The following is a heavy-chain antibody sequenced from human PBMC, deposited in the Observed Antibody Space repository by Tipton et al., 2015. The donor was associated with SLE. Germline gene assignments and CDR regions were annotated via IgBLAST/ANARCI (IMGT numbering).Heavy chain of an antibody. Sequence: TLSLTCAVSGGSISSGGYSWSWIRQPPGKGLEWIGEINHSGSTNYNPSLKSRVTISVDTSKNQFSLKLSSVTAADTAVYYCARILGSWDAFDIWGQGTMVTVSS. CDR3: ARILGSWDAFDI. CDR1: GGSISSGGYS. CDR2: INHSGST. V-gene: IGHV4-61*08. J-gene: IGHJ3*02.